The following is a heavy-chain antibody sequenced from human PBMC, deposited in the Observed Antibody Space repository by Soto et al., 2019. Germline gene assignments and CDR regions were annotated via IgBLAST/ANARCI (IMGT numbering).Heavy chain of an antibody. CDR3: ARGDYGDYYYLDT. Sequence: TLSLTCAVSGGSISGGGYSWVWIRHPPGKGLEWIGYIYHSCSTYYNPSLKSRVTISVDRSKKEFSLRLSSVTAADPAVYYCARGDYGDYYYLDTWGRGTLVTVSS. J-gene: IGHJ4*02. CDR1: GGSISGGGYS. D-gene: IGHD4-17*01. CDR2: IYHSCST. V-gene: IGHV4-30-2*01.